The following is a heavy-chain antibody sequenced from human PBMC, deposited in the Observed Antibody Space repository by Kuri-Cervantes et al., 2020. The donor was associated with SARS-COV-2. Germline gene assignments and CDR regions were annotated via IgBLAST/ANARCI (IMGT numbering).Heavy chain of an antibody. D-gene: IGHD2-2*02. CDR2: MNPNSGNT. CDR1: GYTFTSYD. CDR3: AREGVVPAAISPYWYFDL. Sequence: ASVKVSCKASGYTFTSYDINWVRQATGQGLEWMGWMNPNSGNTGYAQKFQGRVTMTRNTSISTAYMELSSLRSEDTAVYYCAREGVVPAAISPYWYFDLRGRGTLVTVSS. J-gene: IGHJ2*01. V-gene: IGHV1-8*02.